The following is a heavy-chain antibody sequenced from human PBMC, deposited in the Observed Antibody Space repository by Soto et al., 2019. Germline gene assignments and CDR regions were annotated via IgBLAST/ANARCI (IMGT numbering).Heavy chain of an antibody. D-gene: IGHD5-18*01. Sequence: QVQLRESGPRLVKPSETLSLTCTVSGGSMSTFYWSWIRQAPGKGLEWIGYISDSGEAYYNPPLKSRVSISIDTSEERFSLGLNSVTAADTAIYYCARSAYNSYGGNSCDYWGQGTLFTVSS. J-gene: IGHJ4*02. CDR3: ARSAYNSYGGNSCDY. V-gene: IGHV4-59*08. CDR2: ISDSGEA. CDR1: GGSMSTFY.